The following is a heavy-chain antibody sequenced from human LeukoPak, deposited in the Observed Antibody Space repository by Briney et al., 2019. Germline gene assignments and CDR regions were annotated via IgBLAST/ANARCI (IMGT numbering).Heavy chain of an antibody. V-gene: IGHV4-59*08. CDR1: GGSISSYY. CDR2: IYYSGST. Sequence: SETLSLTCTVSGGSISSYYWSWIRQPPGKGLEWIGYIYYSGSTNYNPSLKSRVTISVDTSKNQFSLKLSSVTAADTAVYYCARYPSSSSGSYWGQGTLVTVSS. J-gene: IGHJ4*02. CDR3: ARYPSSSSGSY. D-gene: IGHD6-13*01.